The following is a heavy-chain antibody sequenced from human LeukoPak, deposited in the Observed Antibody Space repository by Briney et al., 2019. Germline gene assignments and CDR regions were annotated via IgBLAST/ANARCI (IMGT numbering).Heavy chain of an antibody. D-gene: IGHD4-23*01. CDR1: GGTFSSYA. CDR2: IIPILGIA. Sequence: ASVKVSCKASGGTFSSYAISWVRQAPGQGLEWMGRIIPILGIANYAQKFQGRVTITADKSTSTAYMELSSLRSEDTAVYYCARSYNYGGNSGGFDYWGQGTLVTVSS. CDR3: ARSYNYGGNSGGFDY. J-gene: IGHJ4*02. V-gene: IGHV1-69*04.